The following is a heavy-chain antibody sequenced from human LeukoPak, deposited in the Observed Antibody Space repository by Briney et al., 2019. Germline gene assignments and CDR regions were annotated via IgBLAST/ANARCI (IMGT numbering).Heavy chain of an antibody. CDR2: IYYSGST. CDR3: ARFWGEDAFDI. CDR1: GGSISSGDYY. Sequence: TLSLTCTVPGGSISSGDYYWSWIRQPPGKGLEWIGYIYYSGSTYYNPSLKSRVTISVDTSKNQFSLKLSSVTAADTAVYYCARFWGEDAFDIWGQGTMVTVSS. J-gene: IGHJ3*02. V-gene: IGHV4-30-4*01. D-gene: IGHD3-16*01.